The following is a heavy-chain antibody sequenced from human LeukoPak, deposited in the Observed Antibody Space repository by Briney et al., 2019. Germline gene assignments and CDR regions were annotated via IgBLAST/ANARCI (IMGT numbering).Heavy chain of an antibody. V-gene: IGHV3-30*02. J-gene: IGHJ4*02. CDR1: GFTFSSYG. D-gene: IGHD3-10*01. Sequence: PGGSLRLSCAASGFTFSSYGMHWVRQAPGKGLEWVAFIRYDGSNKYYADSVKGRFTISRDNSKNTLYLQMNSLRAEDTAVYYCAKDEYYYGSGSPTYYFDYWGQGTLVTVSS. CDR3: AKDEYYYGSGSPTYYFDY. CDR2: IRYDGSNK.